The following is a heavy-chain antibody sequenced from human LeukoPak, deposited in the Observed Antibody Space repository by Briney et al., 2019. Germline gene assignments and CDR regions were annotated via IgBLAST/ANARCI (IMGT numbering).Heavy chain of an antibody. CDR2: INAYNGNT. Sequence: ASVKVSCKASGYTFTSYGITWVRQAPGQGLEWMGWINAYNGNTNYAQKLQGRVIMTTDTSTSTAYMELRSLRSDDTAVYYCARRGLSDFYYSYMDVWGKGTTVTVSS. V-gene: IGHV1-18*01. D-gene: IGHD3-16*01. CDR1: GYTFTSYG. CDR3: ARRGLSDFYYSYMDV. J-gene: IGHJ6*03.